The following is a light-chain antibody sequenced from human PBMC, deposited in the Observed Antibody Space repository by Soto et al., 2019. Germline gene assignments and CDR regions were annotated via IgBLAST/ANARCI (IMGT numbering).Light chain of an antibody. CDR3: QQLTDWPPQWT. J-gene: IGKJ1*01. V-gene: IGKV3-11*01. CDR2: DAS. CDR1: QSISSY. Sequence: EVVLTQSPDTLSLPPGERSTLAFRASQSISSYLAWYQQKPGQAPRLLIYDASSRATGIPARFSGSGSGTDFTLTISSIEPEDFAVYYCQQLTDWPPQWTFGQGTKVDIK.